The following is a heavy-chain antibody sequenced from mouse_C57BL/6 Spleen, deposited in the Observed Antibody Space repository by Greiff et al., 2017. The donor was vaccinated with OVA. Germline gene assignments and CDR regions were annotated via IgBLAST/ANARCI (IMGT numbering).Heavy chain of an antibody. V-gene: IGHV1-66*01. CDR1: GYSFTSYY. D-gene: IGHD2-2*01. CDR2: IYPGSGNT. CDR3: YGYDEGYWYFDV. Sequence: QVQLQQSGPELVKPGASVKISCKASGYSFTSYYIHWVKQRPGQGLEWIGWIYPGSGNTKYNEKFKGKATLTADTSSSTAYMQLSSLTSEDSAVYYCYGYDEGYWYFDVWGTGTTVTVSS. J-gene: IGHJ1*03.